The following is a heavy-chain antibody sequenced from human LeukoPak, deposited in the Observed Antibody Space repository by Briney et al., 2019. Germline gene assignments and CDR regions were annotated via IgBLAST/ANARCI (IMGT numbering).Heavy chain of an antibody. V-gene: IGHV3-30*04. J-gene: IGHJ4*02. D-gene: IGHD4-23*01. CDR1: GFTFSSFA. CDR3: ARDLTLHYGGNTFDY. CDR2: ISYDGSNK. Sequence: PGGSLRLSCAASGFTFSSFAMHWVRQAPGKGLEWVAVISYDGSNKYYADSVKGRFTISRDNSKNTLYLQMNSLRAEDTAVYYCARDLTLHYGGNTFDYWGQGTLVTVSS.